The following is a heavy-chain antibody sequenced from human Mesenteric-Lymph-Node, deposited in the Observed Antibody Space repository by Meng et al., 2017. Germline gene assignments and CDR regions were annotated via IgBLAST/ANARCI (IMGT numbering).Heavy chain of an antibody. D-gene: IGHD2-21*02. Sequence: ASVKVSCKASGYTFTSYYMHWVRQAPGQGLEWMGIINPSGGSTSYAQKFQGRVTMTRDTSTSTVYMELSSLRSEDTAVYYCARVVSAYCGGDCQLKYYNYGLDVWGQGTTVTVSS. CDR1: GYTFTSYY. CDR2: INPSGGST. CDR3: ARVVSAYCGGDCQLKYYNYGLDV. J-gene: IGHJ6*02. V-gene: IGHV1-46*01.